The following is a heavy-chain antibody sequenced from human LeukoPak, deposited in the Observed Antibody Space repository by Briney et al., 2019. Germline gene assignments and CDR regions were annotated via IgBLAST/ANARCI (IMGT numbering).Heavy chain of an antibody. Sequence: GGSLRLSCAASGFTFSDYYMSWIRQAPGKGLEWVSYISSSSSYTNYADSVKGRFTISRDNAKNSLYLQMHSLRAEDTAVYYCARDAVSLAAAGTSDYWGQGTLVTVSS. CDR1: GFTFSDYY. D-gene: IGHD6-13*01. CDR2: ISSSSSYT. J-gene: IGHJ4*02. CDR3: ARDAVSLAAAGTSDY. V-gene: IGHV3-11*05.